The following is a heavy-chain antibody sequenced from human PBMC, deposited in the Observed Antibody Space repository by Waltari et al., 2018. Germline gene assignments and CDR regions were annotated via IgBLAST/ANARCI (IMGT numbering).Heavy chain of an antibody. CDR2: INPNSGGT. J-gene: IGHJ5*02. D-gene: IGHD4-17*01. V-gene: IGHV1-2*02. Sequence: VQLLESGGGLVQPGGSLRLSCAASGFTFSSYAMSWVRQAPGKGLEWMGWINPNSGGTNYAQKLQGRVTMTRDTSISTAYMELSRLRSDDTAVYYCARDRGAALDGGNWFDPWGQGTLVTVSS. CDR1: GFTFSSYA. CDR3: ARDRGAALDGGNWFDP.